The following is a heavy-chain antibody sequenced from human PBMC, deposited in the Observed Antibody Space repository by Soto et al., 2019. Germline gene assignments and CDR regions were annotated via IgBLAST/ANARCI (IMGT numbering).Heavy chain of an antibody. D-gene: IGHD4-17*01. CDR2: IYYSGST. V-gene: IGHV4-59*02. Sequence: ETLSLTCSVSGGSVTNYYWSWIRQPPGKGLEWIGYIYYSGSTNYNPSLKSRVTISVDTSKNQFSLKLSSVTAADTAVYYCAREGDYGGNSLNWFDPWGQGTLVTVSS. CDR1: GGSVTNYY. J-gene: IGHJ5*02. CDR3: AREGDYGGNSLNWFDP.